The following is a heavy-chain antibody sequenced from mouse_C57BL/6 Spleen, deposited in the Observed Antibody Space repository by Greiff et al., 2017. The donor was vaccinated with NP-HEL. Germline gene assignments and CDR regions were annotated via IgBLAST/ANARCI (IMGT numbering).Heavy chain of an antibody. J-gene: IGHJ4*01. CDR2: IDPEDGDT. V-gene: IGHV14-1*01. CDR1: GFNIKDYY. D-gene: IGHD1-1*01. Sequence: VQLQQSGAELVRPGASVKLSCTASGFNIKDYYMHWVKQRPEQGLAWIGRIDPEDGDTEYAPKFQGKATMTADTSSNTAYLQLSSLTSEDTAVYYCTTITTVGNYAMDYWGQGTSVTVSS. CDR3: TTITTVGNYAMDY.